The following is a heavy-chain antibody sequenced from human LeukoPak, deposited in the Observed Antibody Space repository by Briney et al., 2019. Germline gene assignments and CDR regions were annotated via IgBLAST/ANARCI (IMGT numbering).Heavy chain of an antibody. J-gene: IGHJ4*02. CDR3: ARRPLGLIDF. CDR2: IFRSGST. V-gene: IGHV4-4*02. CDR1: GASISSDNW. Sequence: SETLSLTCALSGASISSDNWWSWVRQSPGKGLEWIGEIFRSGSTNYNYNPSLKGRVTVFLDKSKNQFFLNLTSVTAADTAIYYCARRPLGLIDFWGQGTLVTVSS. D-gene: IGHD7-27*01.